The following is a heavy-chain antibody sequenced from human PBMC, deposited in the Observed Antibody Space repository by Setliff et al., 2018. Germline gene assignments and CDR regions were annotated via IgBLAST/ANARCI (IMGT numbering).Heavy chain of an antibody. CDR1: GYTFSNYG. V-gene: IGHV1-18*04. D-gene: IGHD2-8*01. Sequence: ASVKVSCKASGYTFSNYGITWVRQAPGQGLEWMGWISAYSGNTKYALTLQGRVTMTTDASTSTAYMELRGLTPDDTAVYYCSRLVRYCSKTTCQTASGAELWGQGTLVTVSS. CDR2: ISAYSGNT. CDR3: SRLVRYCSKTTCQTASGAEL. J-gene: IGHJ4*02.